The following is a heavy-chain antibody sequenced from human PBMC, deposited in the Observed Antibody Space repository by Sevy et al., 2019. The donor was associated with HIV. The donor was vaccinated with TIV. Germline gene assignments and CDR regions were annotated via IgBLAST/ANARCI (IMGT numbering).Heavy chain of an antibody. CDR2: ISAYNGNT. Sequence: ASVKVSCKASGYTFTSYGISWVRQAPGQGLEWMGWISAYNGNTNYAQKLQGRVTMTTDTSTSTAYMELRSLRSDDTAVYYCARGGVTMVRGVIIGDAVDIWGQGTMVTVSS. CDR1: GYTFTSYG. V-gene: IGHV1-18*01. CDR3: ARGGVTMVRGVIIGDAVDI. J-gene: IGHJ3*02. D-gene: IGHD3-10*01.